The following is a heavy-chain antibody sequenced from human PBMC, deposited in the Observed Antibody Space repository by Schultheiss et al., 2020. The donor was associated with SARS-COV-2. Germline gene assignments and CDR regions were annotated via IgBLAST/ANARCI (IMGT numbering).Heavy chain of an antibody. V-gene: IGHV3-30-3*01. CDR2: ISYDGSNK. J-gene: IGHJ6*02. D-gene: IGHD6-19*01. CDR1: GFTFSSYA. Sequence: ISCAASGFTFSSYAMHWVRQAPGKGLEWVAVISYDGSNKYYADSVKGRFTISRDNSKNTLYLQMNSLRAEDTAVYYCAKGQFSSGWWGDYYYYGMDVWGQGTTVTVSS. CDR3: AKGQFSSGWWGDYYYYGMDV.